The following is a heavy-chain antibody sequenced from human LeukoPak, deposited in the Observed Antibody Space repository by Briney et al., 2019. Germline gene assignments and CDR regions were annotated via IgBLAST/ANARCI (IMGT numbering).Heavy chain of an antibody. CDR3: ARREKDFWSGYYDY. J-gene: IGHJ4*02. V-gene: IGHV1-69*04. D-gene: IGHD3-3*01. CDR2: IIPILGIA. Sequence: ASVKVSCKASGGTFSSYAISWVQQAPGQGLEWMGRIIPILGIANYAQKFQGRVTITADESTSTAYMELSSLRSEDTAVYYCARREKDFWSGYYDYWGQGTLVTVSS. CDR1: GGTFSSYA.